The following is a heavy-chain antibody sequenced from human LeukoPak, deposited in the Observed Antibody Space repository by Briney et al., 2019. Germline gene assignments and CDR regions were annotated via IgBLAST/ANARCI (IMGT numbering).Heavy chain of an antibody. CDR1: GGSFSGYY. J-gene: IGHJ4*02. D-gene: IGHD6-19*01. CDR2: INHSGST. V-gene: IGHV4-34*01. CDR3: AREAAERQWLLREEFVC. Sequence: SETLSLTCAVYGGSFSGYYWSWIRQPPGKGLEWIGEINHSGSTNYNPSLKSRVTISVDTSKNQFSLKLSSVTAADTAVYYCAREAAERQWLLREEFVCWGQGTLVTVSS.